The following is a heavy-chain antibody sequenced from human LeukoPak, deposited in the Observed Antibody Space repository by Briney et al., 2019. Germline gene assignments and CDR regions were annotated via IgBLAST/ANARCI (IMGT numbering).Heavy chain of an antibody. J-gene: IGHJ5*02. CDR3: ARDRPSRSSSSWFDP. D-gene: IGHD6-6*01. Sequence: ASVKVSCKASGYTFTSYYMHWVRQAPGQGLEWMGIINPSGGSTSYAQKFQGRVTMTRDTSTSTVYMEVSSLTSEDTAMYYCARDRPSRSSSSWFDPWGQGTLVTVAS. V-gene: IGHV1-46*01. CDR2: INPSGGST. CDR1: GYTFTSYY.